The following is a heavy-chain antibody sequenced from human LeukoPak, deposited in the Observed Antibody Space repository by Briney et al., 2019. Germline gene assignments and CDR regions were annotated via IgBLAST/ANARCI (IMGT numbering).Heavy chain of an antibody. CDR1: GFTFSSYS. V-gene: IGHV3-48*04. D-gene: IGHD3-22*01. Sequence: GGSLRLSCAASGFTFSSYSMNWFRQAPGKGLEGVSYISSSSSTIYYADSVKGRFTISRDNAKNSLYLQMNSLRAEDTAVYYCARGYYDSSGYYQSFDYWGQGTLVTVSS. CDR3: ARGYYDSSGYYQSFDY. J-gene: IGHJ4*02. CDR2: ISSSSSTI.